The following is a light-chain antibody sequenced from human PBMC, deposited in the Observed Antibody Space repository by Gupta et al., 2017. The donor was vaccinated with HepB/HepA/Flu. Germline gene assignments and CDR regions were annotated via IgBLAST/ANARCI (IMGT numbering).Light chain of an antibody. CDR1: SGSSKLS. CDR3: ETGDRNVWV. J-gene: IGLJ3*02. Sequence: PLPPQSSSASASLGSSGKLTCTLSSGSSKLSIAWHQQQPGKAPRYVMKLEGSGSDNKESGVPDRFSGSRAGADRYLTIANRQAEDEAYYYWETGDRNVWVFGGGTKLTVL. V-gene: IGLV4-60*03. CDR2: LEGSGSD.